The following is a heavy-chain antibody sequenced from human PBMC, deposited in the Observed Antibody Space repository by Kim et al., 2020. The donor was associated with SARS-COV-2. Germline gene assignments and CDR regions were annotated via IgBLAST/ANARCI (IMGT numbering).Heavy chain of an antibody. CDR1: GGSISSYY. CDR3: ATLGSGSYWGPEADFDI. J-gene: IGHJ3*02. CDR2: IYYSGST. D-gene: IGHD1-26*01. Sequence: SETLSLTCTVSGGSISSYYWSWIRQPPGKGLEWIGYIYYSGSTNYNPSLKSRVTISVDTSKNQFSLKLSSVTAADTAVYYCATLGSGSYWGPEADFDIWG. V-gene: IGHV4-59*08.